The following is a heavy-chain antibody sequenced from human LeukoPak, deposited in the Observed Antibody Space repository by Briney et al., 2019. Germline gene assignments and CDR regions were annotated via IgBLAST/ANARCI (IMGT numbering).Heavy chain of an antibody. D-gene: IGHD5-24*01. V-gene: IGHV4-39*07. CDR2: IYYSGST. CDR3: ARNEMATIHWFFDL. J-gene: IGHJ2*01. Sequence: SETLPLTCTVSGGSISRSSYYWGWIRQPPGEGLEWIGNIYYSGSTYYNPSLKSRVTVSVDTSKNQFSLKLSSVTAADTAVYYCARNEMATIHWFFDLWGRGTLVTVSS. CDR1: GGSISRSSYY.